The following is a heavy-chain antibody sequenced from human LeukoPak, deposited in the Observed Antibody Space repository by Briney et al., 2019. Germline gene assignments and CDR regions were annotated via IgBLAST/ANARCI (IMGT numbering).Heavy chain of an antibody. V-gene: IGHV3-30*04. J-gene: IGHJ4*02. CDR1: GFTFSSYA. D-gene: IGHD1-26*01. Sequence: GRSLRLSCAASGFTFSSYAMHWVRQAPGKGLEWVAVISYDGRNKYYADSVKGRFTISRDNSKNTLYLQMNSLRAEDTAVYYCARSRRRELLGTSFDYWGQGTLVTVSS. CDR2: ISYDGRNK. CDR3: ARSRRRELLGTSFDY.